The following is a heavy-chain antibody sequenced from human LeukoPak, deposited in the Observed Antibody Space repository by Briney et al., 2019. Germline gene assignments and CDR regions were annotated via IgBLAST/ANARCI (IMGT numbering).Heavy chain of an antibody. D-gene: IGHD3-3*01. CDR2: INPNSGGT. CDR3: ARVEGRTIFGVVTY. J-gene: IGHJ4*02. V-gene: IGHV1-2*02. Sequence: ASVKVSCKASGCTFTGYYMHWVRQAPGQGLEWMGWINPNSGGTNYAQKFQGRVTMTRDTSISTAYMELSRLRSDDTAVYYCARVEGRTIFGVVTYWGQGTLVTVSS. CDR1: GCTFTGYY.